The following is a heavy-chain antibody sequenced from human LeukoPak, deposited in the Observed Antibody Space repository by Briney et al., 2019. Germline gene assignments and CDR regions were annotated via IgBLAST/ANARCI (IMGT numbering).Heavy chain of an antibody. CDR2: ISGSGGST. Sequence: PGGSLRLSCAASGFTFSSYAMSWVRQAPGKGLEWVSAISGSGGSTYYADSVKGRFTISRDNSKNTLYLQMNSLRAEDTAVYYCATIPEPETTMDVWGKGTTVTVSS. J-gene: IGHJ6*04. CDR3: ATIPEPETTMDV. CDR1: GFTFSSYA. D-gene: IGHD1-14*01. V-gene: IGHV3-23*01.